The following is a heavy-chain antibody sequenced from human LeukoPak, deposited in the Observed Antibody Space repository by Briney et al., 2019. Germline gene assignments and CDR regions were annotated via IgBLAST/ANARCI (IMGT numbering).Heavy chain of an antibody. CDR2: ISYDGSDK. J-gene: IGHJ4*02. Sequence: PGRSLRLSCAASEFRFRSYGMHWVRQAPGKGLEWLAVISYDGSDKYCADSVKGRFTISRDNSKNTLFLQMNSLRAEDTAVYYCAKDDLQRQWLVPFDFWGQGTLVTVSS. CDR3: AKDDLQRQWLVPFDF. CDR1: EFRFRSYG. D-gene: IGHD6-19*01. V-gene: IGHV3-30*18.